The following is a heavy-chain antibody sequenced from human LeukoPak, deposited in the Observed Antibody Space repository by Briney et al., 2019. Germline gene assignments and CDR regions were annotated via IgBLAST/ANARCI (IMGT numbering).Heavy chain of an antibody. CDR2: IIPILGIA. Sequence: ASVKVSCKASGGTFSSYAISWVRQAPGQGLEWMGRIIPILGIANYAQKFQGRVTITADKSTSTAYMELSSLRSEDTAVYYCAREKTLIVGATTDAFDIWGQGTMVSVSS. CDR1: GGTFSSYA. V-gene: IGHV1-69*04. J-gene: IGHJ3*02. D-gene: IGHD1-26*01. CDR3: AREKTLIVGATTDAFDI.